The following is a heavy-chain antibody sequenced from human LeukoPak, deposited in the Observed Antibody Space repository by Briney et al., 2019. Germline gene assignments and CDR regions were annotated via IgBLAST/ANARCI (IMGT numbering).Heavy chain of an antibody. J-gene: IGHJ4*02. CDR3: ATARALRVTTSFDY. CDR2: ISGSGGST. D-gene: IGHD4-17*01. CDR1: GFTFSSYA. Sequence: PGGSLRLSCEVSGFTFSSYAMNWVRQAPGKGLEGVSGISGSGGSTFYADSVKGRFTISRDNSKDTLYLQVNSLRAEDTAVYYCATARALRVTTSFDYWGQGTLVIVSS. V-gene: IGHV3-23*01.